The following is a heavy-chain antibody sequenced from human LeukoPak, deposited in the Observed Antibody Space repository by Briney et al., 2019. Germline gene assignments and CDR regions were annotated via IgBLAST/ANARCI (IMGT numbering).Heavy chain of an antibody. V-gene: IGHV3-53*01. CDR2: IYSGGNT. J-gene: IGHJ4*02. CDR1: GFTVRSNF. D-gene: IGHD5-12*01. CDR3: TTDGGGYVFPY. Sequence: GGSLRLSCAASGFTVRSNFMSWVRQAPGEGLDWVSLIYSGGNTYYADSVKGRFTISRDISKNTLYLQMNSLKTEDTAVYYCTTDGGGYVFPYWGQGTLVTVSS.